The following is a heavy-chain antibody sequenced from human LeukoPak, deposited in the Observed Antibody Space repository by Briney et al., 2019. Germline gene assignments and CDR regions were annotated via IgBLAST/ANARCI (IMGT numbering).Heavy chain of an antibody. D-gene: IGHD3-9*01. CDR3: AREEGSYDILTGYHDAFDI. CDR2: TYYRSKWYN. V-gene: IGHV6-1*01. J-gene: IGHJ3*02. CDR1: GDSVSSNSAA. Sequence: SQTLSLTCAISGDSVSSNSAAWNWIRQSPSRGLEWLGRTYYRSKWYNDYAVSVKSRITINPDTSKNQFSLQLYSVTPEDTAVYYCAREEGSYDILTGYHDAFDIWGRGTMVTVSS.